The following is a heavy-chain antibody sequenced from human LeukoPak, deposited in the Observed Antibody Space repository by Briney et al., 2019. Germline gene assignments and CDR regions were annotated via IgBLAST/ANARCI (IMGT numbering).Heavy chain of an antibody. J-gene: IGHJ4*02. Sequence: GGSLRLSCAASGFTFSDYSMNWVRQAPGKGLEWISYIGIDSGNTNYPDSVKGRFTISGDKAKNSLYLQMNSLRVEDTAVYYCARDYKYAFDNWGQGTLVTVSS. D-gene: IGHD5-24*01. CDR2: IGIDSGNT. CDR1: GFTFSDYS. V-gene: IGHV3-48*01. CDR3: ARDYKYAFDN.